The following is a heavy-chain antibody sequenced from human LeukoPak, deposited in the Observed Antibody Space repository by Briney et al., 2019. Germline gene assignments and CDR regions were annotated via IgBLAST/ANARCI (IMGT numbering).Heavy chain of an antibody. CDR3: ARLGRSPFDY. J-gene: IGHJ4*02. V-gene: IGHV4-34*01. CDR1: GGSFSGYY. CDR2: INHSGST. Sequence: PSETLSLTCAVYGGSFSGYYWSWIRQPPGKGLEWIGEINHSGSTNYNPSLKSRVTISVDTSKNQFSLKLSSVTAADTAVYYCARLGRSPFDYWGQGTLVTVSS. D-gene: IGHD1-26*01.